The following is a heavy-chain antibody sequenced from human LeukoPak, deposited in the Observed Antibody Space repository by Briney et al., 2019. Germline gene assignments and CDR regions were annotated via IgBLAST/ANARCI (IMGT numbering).Heavy chain of an antibody. CDR3: ARIYNYGSFDN. V-gene: IGHV3-11*01. CDR1: GFTFSDYY. J-gene: IGHJ4*02. Sequence: GGSLRLSCAASGFTFSDYYMNWIRQAPGKGLEWVSHISNGGRIISYADSVKGRFTISRDNAKNSLYLQMNNLRAEDTAVYYCARIYNYGSFDNWGQGILVTVSS. CDR2: ISNGGRII. D-gene: IGHD5-18*01.